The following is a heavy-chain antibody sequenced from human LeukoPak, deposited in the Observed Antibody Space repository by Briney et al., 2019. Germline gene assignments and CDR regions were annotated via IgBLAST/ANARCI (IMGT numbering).Heavy chain of an antibody. Sequence: PGGSLRLSCAASGYIFSSYAMSWVRQARTRALVGVSAISGSGGSTYYADSVKGRFTISRDNSKNTLYLQMNSLRAEDTAVYYCAAQRGTFVYWGQGTLVTVSS. V-gene: IGHV3-23*01. CDR2: ISGSGGST. J-gene: IGHJ4*02. D-gene: IGHD3-16*01. CDR1: GYIFSSYA. CDR3: AAQRGTFVY.